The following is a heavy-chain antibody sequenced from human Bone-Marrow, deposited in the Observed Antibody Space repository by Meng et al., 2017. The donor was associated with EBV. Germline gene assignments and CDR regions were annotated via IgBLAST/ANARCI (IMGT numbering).Heavy chain of an antibody. D-gene: IGHD1-26*01. CDR1: GGSFGSTA. J-gene: IGHJ4*02. CDR3: AAGYDASGYFDF. Sequence: QVQLVQSGAEVKKPGASVKVSCKASGGSFGSTAFSWVRQAPGQGPEWMGIIIPMFGPPNYAQDFQGRVTMTADTSTDTAYMELNSLTSDDTAVYYCAAGYDASGYFDFWGQGTLVTVSS. CDR2: IIPMFGPP. V-gene: IGHV1-69*06.